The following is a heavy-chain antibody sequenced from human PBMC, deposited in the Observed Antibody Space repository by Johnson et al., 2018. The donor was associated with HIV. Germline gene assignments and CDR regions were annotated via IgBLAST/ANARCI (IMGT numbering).Heavy chain of an antibody. V-gene: IGHV3-30*19. CDR2: ISYDGSNK. D-gene: IGHD6-19*01. J-gene: IGHJ3*02. CDR1: GFTISTYG. Sequence: QVQLVESGGGVVQPGRSLRLSCVVSGFTISTYGMHWVRQAPGKGLEWVAVISYDGSNKNYADSVKGRFTVSRDNSKNTLYLQMSSLRTEDTAVYYCARDEGSAWTFDAFDIWGQVTMVAVSS. CDR3: ARDEGSAWTFDAFDI.